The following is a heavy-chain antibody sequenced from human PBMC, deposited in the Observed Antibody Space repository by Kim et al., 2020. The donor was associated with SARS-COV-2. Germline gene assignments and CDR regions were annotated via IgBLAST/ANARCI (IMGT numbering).Heavy chain of an antibody. D-gene: IGHD4-4*01. CDR3: ARRGMTSEYYDS. J-gene: IGHJ5*01. Sequence: RYCPSVQGQVTISVDKSISTAYLQWSSLEASDTATYYCARRGMTSEYYDSWGQGTLVTVSS. V-gene: IGHV5-51*01.